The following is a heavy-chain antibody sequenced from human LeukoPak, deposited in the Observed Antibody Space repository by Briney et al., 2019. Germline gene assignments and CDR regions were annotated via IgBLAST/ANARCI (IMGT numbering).Heavy chain of an antibody. D-gene: IGHD5-24*01. Sequence: GASVKVSCKASGGTFSSYAISWVRQAPGQGLEWMGGIIPIFGTANYAQKFQGRVTITAEESTSTAYMELSSLRSEDTAVYYCASRDGYNYNWYFDLWGRGTLVTVSS. J-gene: IGHJ2*01. CDR1: GGTFSSYA. CDR2: IIPIFGTA. V-gene: IGHV1-69*13. CDR3: ASRDGYNYNWYFDL.